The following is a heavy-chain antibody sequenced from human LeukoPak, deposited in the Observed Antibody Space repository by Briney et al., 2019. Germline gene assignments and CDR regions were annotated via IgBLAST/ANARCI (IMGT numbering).Heavy chain of an antibody. CDR2: ISGSGGHT. Sequence: GGSLRLSCAASGITFSSHAMSWVRQAPRKGLEWVSLISGSGGHTYYGDSVKGRFTISRDNSTNRLYLQMNSLRPEDTAVYYCAKGGAATMRDGYNYYYYYIEVWGRGTTVTVSS. D-gene: IGHD5-24*01. CDR1: GITFSSHA. V-gene: IGHV3-23*01. CDR3: AKGGAATMRDGYNYYYYYIEV. J-gene: IGHJ6*03.